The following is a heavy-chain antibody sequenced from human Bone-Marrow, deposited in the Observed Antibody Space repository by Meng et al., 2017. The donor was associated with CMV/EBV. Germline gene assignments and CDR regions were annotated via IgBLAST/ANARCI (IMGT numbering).Heavy chain of an antibody. V-gene: IGHV6-1*01. J-gene: IGHJ4*02. D-gene: IGHD3-22*01. CDR3: ARDLYYYDSSGYYHPTLDY. CDR1: GDSVSSNSAA. CDR2: TYYRSKWYN. Sequence: SETLSLTCAISGDSVSSNSAAWSWIRQSPSRGLEWLGRTYYRSKWYNDYAVSVKSRITINPDTSKNQFSLQLNSVTPEDTAVYYCARDLYYYDSSGYYHPTLDYWGQGTLVTVSS.